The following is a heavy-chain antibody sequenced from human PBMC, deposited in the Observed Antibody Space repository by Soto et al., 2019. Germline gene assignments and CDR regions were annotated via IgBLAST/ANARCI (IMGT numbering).Heavy chain of an antibody. CDR3: ARYRRGAVAGYTLDN. V-gene: IGHV4-59*01. J-gene: IGHJ4*02. CDR1: GGSISSNY. CDR2: VYNSGST. Sequence: SETLSLTCTVSGGSISSNYWTWIRQPPGKGLEWIGYVYNSGSTNYNPSLKSRVTISEDTSKSQFSLKVNSMTTADTAVYYCARYRRGAVAGYTLDNWGQGIFVPVSS. D-gene: IGHD6-13*01.